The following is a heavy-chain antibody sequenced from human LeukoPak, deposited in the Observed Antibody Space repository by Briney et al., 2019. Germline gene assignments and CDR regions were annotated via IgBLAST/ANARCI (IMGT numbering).Heavy chain of an antibody. V-gene: IGHV2-5*01. CDR3: ARTARGGQTYYFDY. CDR1: GFSLSTSGVG. J-gene: IGHJ4*02. CDR2: IYWNEDK. D-gene: IGHD2-15*01. Sequence: ESGPTLVNPTQTLTLTCTFSGFSLSTSGVGVGWIRQPPGKALEWLALIYWNEDKRYSTSLKTRLTISKDTSKNQVVLTMTNMDPVDTATYYCARTARGGQTYYFDYWGQGTLVTVSS.